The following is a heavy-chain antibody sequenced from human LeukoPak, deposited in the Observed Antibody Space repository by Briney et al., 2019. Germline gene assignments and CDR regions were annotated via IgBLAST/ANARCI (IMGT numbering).Heavy chain of an antibody. D-gene: IGHD2-15*01. CDR3: ASCSGGSCYYDY. Sequence: GGSLRLSCAPSGFTFSSYAMSWVRQAPGKWLEWVSAISGSGGSTYYADSVKGRFTISRDNSKNTLYLQMNSLRAEDTAVYYCASCSGGSCYYDYWGQGTLVTVSS. CDR1: GFTFSSYA. CDR2: ISGSGGST. J-gene: IGHJ4*02. V-gene: IGHV3-23*01.